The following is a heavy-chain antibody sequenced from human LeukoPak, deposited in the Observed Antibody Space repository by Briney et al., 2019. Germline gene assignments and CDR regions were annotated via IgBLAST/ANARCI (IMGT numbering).Heavy chain of an antibody. D-gene: IGHD3-22*01. V-gene: IGHV3-7*01. J-gene: IGHJ6*03. CDR2: IKEDGSEI. Sequence: GGSLRLSCAASGFTFSSYWMSWVRQAPGKGLEWVANIKEDGSEIYYVDVVKGRFTISRDNAKNSLSLQMNSLSAEDTAVYFCARTYDHTGSHYYYYMDVWGKGTTVTVSS. CDR3: ARTYDHTGSHYYYYMDV. CDR1: GFTFSSYW.